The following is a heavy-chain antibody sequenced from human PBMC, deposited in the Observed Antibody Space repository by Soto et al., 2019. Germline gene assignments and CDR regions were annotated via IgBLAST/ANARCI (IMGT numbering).Heavy chain of an antibody. Sequence: KPSETLSLTCTVSGGSISSGGYYWSWIRQHPGKGLEWIGYIYYSGSTYYNPSLKSRVTISVDTSKNQFSLKLSSVTAADTAVYYCARARYYDFWSGPPEYPFDIWGQGTMVTVSS. D-gene: IGHD3-3*01. J-gene: IGHJ3*02. CDR1: GGSISSGGYY. CDR3: ARARYYDFWSGPPEYPFDI. V-gene: IGHV4-31*03. CDR2: IYYSGST.